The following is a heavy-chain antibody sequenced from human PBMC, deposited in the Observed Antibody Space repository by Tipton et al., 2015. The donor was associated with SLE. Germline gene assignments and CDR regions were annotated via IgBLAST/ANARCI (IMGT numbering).Heavy chain of an antibody. CDR1: GFTFSSYA. CDR3: ARASYWNGLGY. CDR2: ISSNGGST. J-gene: IGHJ4*02. Sequence: SLRLSCAASGFTFSSYAMHWVRQAPGKGLEYVSAISSNGGSTYYADSVKGRFTISRDNSKNTLYLQMSSLRAEDTAVYYCARASYWNGLGYWGQGTLVTVSS. V-gene: IGHV3-64D*06. D-gene: IGHD1-1*01.